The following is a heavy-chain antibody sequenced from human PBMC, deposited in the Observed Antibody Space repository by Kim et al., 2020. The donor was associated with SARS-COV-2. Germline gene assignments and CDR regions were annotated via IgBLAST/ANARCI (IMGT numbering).Heavy chain of an antibody. J-gene: IGHJ4*02. Sequence: ADSVKGRFTITRDNSKNTLYLQMNSLRAEDTAVYYCAREGLVGANLGIDYWGQGTLVTVSS. D-gene: IGHD1-26*01. V-gene: IGHV3-30*07. CDR3: AREGLVGANLGIDY.